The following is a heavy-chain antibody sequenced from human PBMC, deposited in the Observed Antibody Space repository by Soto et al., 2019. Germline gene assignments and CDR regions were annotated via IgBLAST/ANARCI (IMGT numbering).Heavy chain of an antibody. Sequence: RQPPGKVREWIGRIYYRGNTYYNPSLKTRVTISLDKSKSQFSLKLNSVTYADSDVYFCFIQAEVGIRAVRSVSAFLLNRSSDL. V-gene: IGHV4-39*01. CDR3: FIQAEVGIRAVRSVSAFLLNRSSDL. D-gene: IGHD2-2*01. CDR2: IYYRGNT. J-gene: IGHJ2*01.